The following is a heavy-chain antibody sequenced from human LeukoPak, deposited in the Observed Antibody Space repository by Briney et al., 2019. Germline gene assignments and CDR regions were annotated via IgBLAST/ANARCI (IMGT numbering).Heavy chain of an antibody. J-gene: IGHJ4*02. CDR3: VKALGGSGSY. CDR2: IRNDGTKE. D-gene: IGHD3-10*01. Sequence: PGGPLTLSCAASGFTFSGYGMSWVRQAPGKGLEWVAFIRNDGTKEYHADSVKGRFSISRDNPKNTLYLQMNSLSVEDTAIYYCVKALGGSGSYWGQGTSVIVSS. CDR1: GFTFSGYG. V-gene: IGHV3-30*02.